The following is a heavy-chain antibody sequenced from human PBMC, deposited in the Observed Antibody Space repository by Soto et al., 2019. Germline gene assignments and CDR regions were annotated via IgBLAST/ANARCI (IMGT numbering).Heavy chain of an antibody. D-gene: IGHD2-21*02. Sequence: EVQLLESGGGLVQPGGSVRLSCAASGLTFGNYAMSWVRQAPGKGLEWVSAISGDSGRTDYADYVNGRFTISRDNSKNTLYPQMNTLRAEDTAVYYCAVTPNCGRDCSAASYWYFDIWGRGTLVTVSS. CDR2: ISGDSGRT. CDR3: AVTPNCGRDCSAASYWYFDI. V-gene: IGHV3-23*01. CDR1: GLTFGNYA. J-gene: IGHJ2*01.